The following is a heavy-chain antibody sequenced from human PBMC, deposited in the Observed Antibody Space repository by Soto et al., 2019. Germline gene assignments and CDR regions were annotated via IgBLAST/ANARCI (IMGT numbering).Heavy chain of an antibody. Sequence: PGGSLRLSCAASGFTFGSYVLSWVRQAPGKQLERVANIKVDGSEKYYVDSVRGRFIISRDNAENSLYLQMNSLRAEDTAVYYCARDRGWQTFDYWGQGTLVTVSS. CDR3: ARDRGWQTFDY. CDR1: GFTFGSYV. V-gene: IGHV3-7*03. CDR2: IKVDGSEK. J-gene: IGHJ4*02. D-gene: IGHD3-10*01.